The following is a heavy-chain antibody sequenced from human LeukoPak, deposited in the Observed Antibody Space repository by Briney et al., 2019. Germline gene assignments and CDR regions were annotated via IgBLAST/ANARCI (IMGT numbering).Heavy chain of an antibody. D-gene: IGHD6-19*01. CDR3: ARSPRLAVAGGWSDY. CDR1: GYTFTSYY. J-gene: IGHJ4*02. Sequence: ASVKVSCKASGYTFTSYYMHWVRQAPGQGLEWMGIINPSGGSTSYAQKFQGRVTMTRDMSTSTVYMELSSLRSEDTAVYYCARSPRLAVAGGWSDYWGQGTLVTVSS. CDR2: INPSGGST. V-gene: IGHV1-46*01.